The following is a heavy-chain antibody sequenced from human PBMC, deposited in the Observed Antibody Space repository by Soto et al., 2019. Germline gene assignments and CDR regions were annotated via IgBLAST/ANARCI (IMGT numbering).Heavy chain of an antibody. CDR1: GFTFSSYA. CDR2: ISGSGDST. V-gene: IGHV3-23*01. Sequence: GGSLRLSCAASGFTFSSYAMSWVRQAPGKGLEWVSGISGSGDSTYYADSVKGRFTISRDTSKNTLYLEMNSLRTEDTAIYYCAKLRDFVVLPAGILDYWGPGTLVTVSS. D-gene: IGHD2-8*01. J-gene: IGHJ4*02. CDR3: AKLRDFVVLPAGILDY.